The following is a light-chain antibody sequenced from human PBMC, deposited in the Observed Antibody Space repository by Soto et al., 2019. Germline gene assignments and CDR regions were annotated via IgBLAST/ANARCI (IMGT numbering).Light chain of an antibody. CDR2: KAS. J-gene: IGKJ3*01. CDR3: QQYNSYV. CDR1: QSIGNW. V-gene: IGKV1-5*03. Sequence: QMTQTHSILSASLWDRVIIICRASQSIGNWLAWYQQKPGKAPKLLIYKASSLESGVPTRFSGSGSGTDFTLTISSLQPEDFATYYCQQYNSYVFGPGTKVDI.